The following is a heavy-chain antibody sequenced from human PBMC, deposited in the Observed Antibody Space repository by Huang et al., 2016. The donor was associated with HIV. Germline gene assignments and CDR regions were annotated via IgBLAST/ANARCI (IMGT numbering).Heavy chain of an antibody. D-gene: IGHD5-18*01. V-gene: IGHV1-24*01. Sequence: QVQLVQSGTEVKRSGASVTVSCKVSGYTLTELFMHWVRQAPGKGLEWMGGLCPEDGEISYAQKFQGRITMTEDTSTDTAYRELSSLRSEDTAVYYCATRMDRWERYVDTAVQFDYWGQGTLVTVSS. CDR3: ATRMDRWERYVDTAVQFDY. J-gene: IGHJ4*02. CDR1: GYTLTELF. CDR2: LCPEDGEI.